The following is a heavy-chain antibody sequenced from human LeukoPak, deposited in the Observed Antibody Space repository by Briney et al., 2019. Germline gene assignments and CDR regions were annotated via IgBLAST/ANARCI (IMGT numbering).Heavy chain of an antibody. CDR1: GFTFNSNY. Sequence: PGGSLRFSCASSGFTFNSNYLSWGRQAPGKGLEWVSVIYSGGSTYYADSVKGRFTSSRDNSKNTLYLQMNSLRAEDTAVYYCARASTTAPGGYRAQGPLVTVSS. J-gene: IGHJ4*02. D-gene: IGHD4-17*01. V-gene: IGHV3-53*01. CDR3: ARASTTAPGGY. CDR2: IYSGGST.